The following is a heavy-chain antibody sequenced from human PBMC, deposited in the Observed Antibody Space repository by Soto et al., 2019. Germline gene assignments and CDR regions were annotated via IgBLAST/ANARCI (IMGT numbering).Heavy chain of an antibody. CDR1: GFTFSSYA. CDR2: ISGSGGST. J-gene: IGHJ6*04. Sequence: PGGSLRLSCAASGFTFSSYAISWVRQAPGKGLEWVSAISGSGGSTYYADSVKGRFTISRDNSKNTLYLQMNSLRAEDTAVYYCAKDGYGSGSYYYGMDVWGKGTTVTSPQ. V-gene: IGHV3-23*01. CDR3: AKDGYGSGSYYYGMDV. D-gene: IGHD3-10*01.